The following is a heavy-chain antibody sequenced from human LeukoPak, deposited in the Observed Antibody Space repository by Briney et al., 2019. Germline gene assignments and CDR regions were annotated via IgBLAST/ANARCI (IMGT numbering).Heavy chain of an antibody. Sequence: PSETLSLTCTVSGGSISSGGYYWSWIRQHPGKGLEWIGYIYYSGSTYYSPSLKSRVTISVDTSKNQFSLKLSSVTAADTAVYYCARDSSGWYSAAFDIWGQGTMVTVSS. CDR3: ARDSSGWYSAAFDI. V-gene: IGHV4-31*03. J-gene: IGHJ3*02. D-gene: IGHD6-19*01. CDR2: IYYSGST. CDR1: GGSISSGGYY.